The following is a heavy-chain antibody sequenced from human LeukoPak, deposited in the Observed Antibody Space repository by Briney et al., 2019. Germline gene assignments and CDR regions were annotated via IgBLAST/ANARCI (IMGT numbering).Heavy chain of an antibody. V-gene: IGHV4-39*07. J-gene: IGHJ6*03. CDR3: ARVAAAGQRYYYYYYMDV. Sequence: SETLSLTCTVSGGSISSSSYYWGWIRQPPGKGLEWIGSIYHSGSTYYNPSLKSRVTISVDTSKNQFSLKLSSVTAADTAVYYCARVAAAGQRYYYYYYMDVWGKGTTVTVSS. CDR2: IYHSGST. D-gene: IGHD6-13*01. CDR1: GGSISSSSYY.